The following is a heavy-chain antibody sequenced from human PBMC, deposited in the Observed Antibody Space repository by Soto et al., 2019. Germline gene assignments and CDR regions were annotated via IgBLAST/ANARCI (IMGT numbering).Heavy chain of an antibody. CDR3: GREGTNGYIPYYIET. CDR2: ISRSHSDI. CDR1: GFSISNFG. D-gene: IGHD5-18*01. J-gene: IGHJ5*02. V-gene: IGHV3-21*05. Sequence: PGGSLRLSCSASGFSISNFGMFWVRQAPGRGLEWISFISRSHSDIYYADSVKGRFTISRDNAKNSMFLQMNSLRDEDRAVYYCGREGTNGYIPYYIETWGKGGPVTVSS.